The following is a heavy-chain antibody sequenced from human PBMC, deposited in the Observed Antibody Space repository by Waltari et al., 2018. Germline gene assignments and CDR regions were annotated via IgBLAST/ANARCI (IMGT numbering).Heavy chain of an antibody. J-gene: IGHJ5*02. V-gene: IGHV4-4*02. D-gene: IGHD2-21*02. CDR2: IYHLENT. CDR3: AAYPRGGDWRLDP. Sequence: QVQLQESGPGLVKPSGTLSLTCAVSGVSITSTNWWNWVRQPPGKGLEWIGEIYHLENTNYNPSRKSRVTSSLDKSKNRFSLHLTSVTAADTAIYFCAAYPRGGDWRLDPWGQGMLVTVSS. CDR1: GVSITSTNW.